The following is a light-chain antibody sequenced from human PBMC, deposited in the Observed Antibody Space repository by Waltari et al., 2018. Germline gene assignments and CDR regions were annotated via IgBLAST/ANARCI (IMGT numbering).Light chain of an antibody. CDR2: GAS. Sequence: RASRSVSSGYLAGYQQKPGQAPRVLIHGASNRATGIPDRFSGSGSGTDFTLTISRLEPEDFAVYYCQQYGSSPWTFGQGTKVEIK. J-gene: IGKJ1*01. CDR3: QQYGSSPWT. CDR1: RSVSSGY. V-gene: IGKV3-20*01.